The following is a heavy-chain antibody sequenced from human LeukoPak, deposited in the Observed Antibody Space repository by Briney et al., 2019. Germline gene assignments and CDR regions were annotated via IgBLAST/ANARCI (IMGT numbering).Heavy chain of an antibody. CDR2: ISGSGGST. V-gene: IGHV3-23*01. Sequence: GGSLRLSCAASGFTFSSYAMSWVRQAPGKGLEWVSAISGSGGSTYYADSVKGRFTISRDNSKNTLYLQMNSLRAEDTAVYYCAKDTLYSSRRPSFFDYWGQGTLVTVSS. CDR3: AKDTLYSSRRPSFFDY. D-gene: IGHD6-13*01. CDR1: GFTFSSYA. J-gene: IGHJ4*02.